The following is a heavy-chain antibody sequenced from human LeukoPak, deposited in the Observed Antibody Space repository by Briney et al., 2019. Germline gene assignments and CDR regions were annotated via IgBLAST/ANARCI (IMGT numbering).Heavy chain of an antibody. J-gene: IGHJ4*02. D-gene: IGHD5-24*01. V-gene: IGHV3-30*18. CDR1: GFTFSSYG. CDR2: ISYDGSNK. CDR3: AKGGRDGYNCVY. Sequence: GGSLRLSCAASGFTFSSYGMHWVRQAPGKGLEWVAVISYDGSNKYYADSVKGRFTISRDNSKNTLYLQMNSPRAEDTAVYYCAKGGRDGYNCVYWGQGTLVTVSS.